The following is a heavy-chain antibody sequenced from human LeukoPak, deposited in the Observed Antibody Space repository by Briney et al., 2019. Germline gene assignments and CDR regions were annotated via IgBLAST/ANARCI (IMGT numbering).Heavy chain of an antibody. V-gene: IGHV4-4*07. CDR2: IYGSGNT. CDR1: GGSISSYY. J-gene: IGHJ5*02. Sequence: SETLSLTCTVSGGSISSYYLSWIRQPAGKGLEWIGRIYGSGNTNYNPALKSRVTMSVDTSKNQFSLKVRSVTAADTAVYCCARDRGLHGEVLFDPWGQGTLVTVSS. CDR3: ARDRGLHGEVLFDP. D-gene: IGHD3-10*01.